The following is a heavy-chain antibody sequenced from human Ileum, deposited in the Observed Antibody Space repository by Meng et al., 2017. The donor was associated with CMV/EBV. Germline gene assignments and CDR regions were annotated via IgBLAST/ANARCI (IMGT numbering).Heavy chain of an antibody. D-gene: IGHD3-9*01. CDR1: VGTFSSYV. V-gene: IGHV1-69*05. CDR2: IIPIFDTA. Sequence: SVKVSCKASVGTFSSYVVSWVRQAPGQGLEWMGGIIPIFDTAKYAQKFQGRVTITTDESTSTVYMELSSLRSEDTAVYYCASGLRSYDLLTYDHYYQMDVWGQGTMVTVSS. J-gene: IGHJ6*02. CDR3: ASGLRSYDLLTYDHYYQMDV.